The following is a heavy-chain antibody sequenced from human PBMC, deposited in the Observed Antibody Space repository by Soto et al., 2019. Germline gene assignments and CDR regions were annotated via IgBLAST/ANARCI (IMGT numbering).Heavy chain of an antibody. Sequence: EVQLLESGGGLVQPGGSLRLSCAASGFPFTHYDMTWVRQAPGKGLEWVAAISADGGTTYYADSVKGRFTISRDNSINTTVLQFNSLSAEVTSNFYSATYFNRVTCPNSWGQGVLVTVPS. J-gene: IGHJ4*02. D-gene: IGHD6-25*01. CDR3: ATYFNRVTCPNS. CDR1: GFPFTHYD. CDR2: ISADGGTT. V-gene: IGHV3-23*01.